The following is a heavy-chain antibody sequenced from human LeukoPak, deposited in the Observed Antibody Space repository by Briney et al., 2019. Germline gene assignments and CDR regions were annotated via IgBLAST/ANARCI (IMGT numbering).Heavy chain of an antibody. J-gene: IGHJ4*02. D-gene: IGHD5-18*01. V-gene: IGHV1-2*06. Sequence: ASVKVSCKASGYTLSDYYMHWVRQGPGQGLEWIGLINPNSGGTNYAQKFQGRVTMTRDTSISTAYMELSRLRSDDTAVYYCARESSIQLWTIEFDYWGQGTLVTVSP. CDR1: GYTLSDYY. CDR3: ARESSIQLWTIEFDY. CDR2: INPNSGGT.